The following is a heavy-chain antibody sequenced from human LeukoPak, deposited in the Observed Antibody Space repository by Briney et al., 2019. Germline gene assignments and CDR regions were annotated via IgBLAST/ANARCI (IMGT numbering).Heavy chain of an antibody. CDR1: LGSHW. CDR3: TRDQT. Sequence: GGSLRLSCVGALGSHWMGWVRQAPGKGLEWVANIKEDGSQKYYMDSVKGRFTISRDNAKSSLFLQMKNLRVEDTAVYYCTRDQTWGQGTLVTVSS. CDR2: IKEDGSQK. J-gene: IGHJ4*02. V-gene: IGHV3-7*01.